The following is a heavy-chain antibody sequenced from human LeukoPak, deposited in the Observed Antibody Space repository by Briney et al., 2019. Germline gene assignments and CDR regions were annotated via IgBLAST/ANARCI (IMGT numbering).Heavy chain of an antibody. Sequence: SETLSLTCTVSGASISSRSYCWGWIRQPPGKGLEWIGSIYYRGSTYYNPSLKSRVTISVDTSKHQFSLKLSSVTAADTAVYYCASPCIVGATDDACDIWGQGTMVTVSS. CDR3: ASPCIVGATDDACDI. CDR2: IYYRGST. D-gene: IGHD1-26*01. J-gene: IGHJ3*02. V-gene: IGHV4-39*01. CDR1: GASISSRSYC.